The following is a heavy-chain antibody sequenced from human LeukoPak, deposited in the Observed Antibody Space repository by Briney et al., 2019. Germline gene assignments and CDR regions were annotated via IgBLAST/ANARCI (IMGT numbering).Heavy chain of an antibody. V-gene: IGHV3-23*01. Sequence: GGSLRLSCAASGFTFRSCAMHWVRQAPGKGLEWVSGISDSGVSAFYTHSVKGRFTISRDNSKNTLYLQMSSLRAEDTAVYYCAKGDGSNYVTHFDFWGQGTLVSVSS. CDR2: ISDSGVSA. CDR3: AKGDGSNYVTHFDF. J-gene: IGHJ4*02. D-gene: IGHD5-24*01. CDR1: GFTFRSCA.